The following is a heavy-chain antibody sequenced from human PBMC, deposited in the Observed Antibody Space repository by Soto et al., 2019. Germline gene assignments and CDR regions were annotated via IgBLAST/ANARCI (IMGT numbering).Heavy chain of an antibody. J-gene: IGHJ6*02. CDR1: GFTFSSYA. CDR3: VKDRSSGSSSLYYYYGMDV. CDR2: MSSNGGST. D-gene: IGHD6-6*01. V-gene: IGHV3-64D*06. Sequence: GGSLRHSCSASGFTFSSYAMHWVRQAPGQGLEYVSAMSSNGGSTYYTDSVKGRFTISRDNSKNTLYLQMSSLRAEDTAVYYCVKDRSSGSSSLYYYYGMDVWGQGTTVTVSS.